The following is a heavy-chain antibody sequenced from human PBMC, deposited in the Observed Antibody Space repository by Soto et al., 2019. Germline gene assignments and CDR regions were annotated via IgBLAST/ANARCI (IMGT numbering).Heavy chain of an antibody. V-gene: IGHV1-18*01. CDR2: ISAYNGNT. D-gene: IGHD3-3*01. J-gene: IGHJ5*02. CDR1: GYTFTSYG. Sequence: ASVKVSCKASGYTFTSYGISWVRQAPGQVLEWMGWISAYNGNTNYAQQLHGRVTMTTDTSTSTAYMELRSLRSDDTALYYCAAAELRFATYDHWRHGTLVTVSS. CDR3: AAAELRFATYDH.